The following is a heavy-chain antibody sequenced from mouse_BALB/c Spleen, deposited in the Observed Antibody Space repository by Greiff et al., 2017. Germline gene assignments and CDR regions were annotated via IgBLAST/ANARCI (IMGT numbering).Heavy chain of an antibody. Sequence: QVQLKQSGPGLVAPSQSLSITCTVSGFSLTGYGVNWVRQPPGKGLEWLGMIWGDGSTDYNSALKSRLSISKDNSKSQVFLKMNSLQTDDTARYYCARVTNLYDGYYAFDYWGQGTTLTVSS. CDR1: GFSLTGYG. CDR3: ARVTNLYDGYYAFDY. J-gene: IGHJ2*01. V-gene: IGHV2-6-7*01. D-gene: IGHD2-3*01. CDR2: IWGDGST.